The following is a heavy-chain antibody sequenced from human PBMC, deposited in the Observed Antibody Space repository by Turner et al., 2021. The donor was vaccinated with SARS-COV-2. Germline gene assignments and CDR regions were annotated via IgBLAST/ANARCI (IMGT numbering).Heavy chain of an antibody. CDR3: ARDRDYGDYGVYYYGLDV. Sequence: EVQLVESGGGLVQPGGSLRLSCAASGFTFSTYSMNWVRQAPGKGLEWVYYISSSSSTIFYADSVKGRFTISRDNAKNSLYLQMNSLRAEDTAVYYCARDRDYGDYGVYYYGLDVWGQGTTVTVSS. CDR1: GFTFSTYS. J-gene: IGHJ6*02. V-gene: IGHV3-48*01. CDR2: ISSSSSTI. D-gene: IGHD4-17*01.